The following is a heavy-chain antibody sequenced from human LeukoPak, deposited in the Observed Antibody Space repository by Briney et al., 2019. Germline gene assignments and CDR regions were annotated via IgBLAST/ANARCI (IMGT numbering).Heavy chain of an antibody. J-gene: IGHJ4*02. CDR3: AKDKNSVIAVAGDY. Sequence: LSGGSLRLSCAAPGFTFRSYAMSSVRQAPGKGLELVSAISGSGGSTYYADSVKDRFTIYRDNSKNKLYLEMNSLRAEDTAVYYCAKDKNSVIAVAGDYWGQGTLVTVSS. CDR2: ISGSGGST. V-gene: IGHV3-23*01. CDR1: GFTFRSYA. D-gene: IGHD6-19*01.